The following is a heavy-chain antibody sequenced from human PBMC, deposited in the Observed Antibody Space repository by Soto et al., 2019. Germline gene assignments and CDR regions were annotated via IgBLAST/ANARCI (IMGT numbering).Heavy chain of an antibody. Sequence: GGSLRLSCATSGFTFSTYAMTWVRQAPGKGLECVSTLSDSGGSTYYADSVKGRFTISRDNSKNTLYLQMNSLRAEDTAVYYCAKDDSNILVDAFDIWGQGTMVTVSS. J-gene: IGHJ3*02. D-gene: IGHD3-22*01. CDR1: GFTFSTYA. CDR3: AKDDSNILVDAFDI. CDR2: LSDSGGST. V-gene: IGHV3-23*01.